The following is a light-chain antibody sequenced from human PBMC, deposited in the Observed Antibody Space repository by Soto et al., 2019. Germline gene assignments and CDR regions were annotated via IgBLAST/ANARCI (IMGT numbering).Light chain of an antibody. Sequence: QSVLTQPASVSGSPGQSITISCTGTNSDVDDYHYVSWYQQHPGKAPKLIIYEVSNRPSGVSNRFSGSKSGDTASLTISGLQAEDEADYYCSSYTSSSTLVVFGGGTQLTVL. CDR2: EVS. J-gene: IGLJ2*01. CDR3: SSYTSSSTLVV. V-gene: IGLV2-14*01. CDR1: NSDVDDYHY.